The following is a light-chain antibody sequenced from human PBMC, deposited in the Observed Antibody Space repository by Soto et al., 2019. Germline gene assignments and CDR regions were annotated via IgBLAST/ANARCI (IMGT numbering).Light chain of an antibody. CDR1: SSDVGGYNF. CDR3: CSPAGSNNVV. J-gene: IGLJ2*01. V-gene: IGLV2-8*01. CDR2: DVN. Sequence: QSALTQPPSASGSPGQSVTITCTGTSSDVGGYNFVSWYQQLPGKAPKLMIYDVNKRPSGVPDRFSGSKSGNTASLTVSGLQAEDEADYYCCSPAGSNNVVFGGGTKLTVL.